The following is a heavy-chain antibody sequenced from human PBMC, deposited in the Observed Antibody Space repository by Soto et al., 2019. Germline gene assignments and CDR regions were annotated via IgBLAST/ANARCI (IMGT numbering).Heavy chain of an antibody. CDR1: GFTFNTW. CDR3: ATLGLQQAF. V-gene: IGHV3-74*01. CDR2: IDSDGSIT. D-gene: IGHD2-21*02. J-gene: IGHJ4*02. Sequence: PGGSLRLSCAASGFTFNTWMHWVRQAPGEELVWVSSIDSDGSITSYADSVKGRFTISRDNAKNTLYLQMNSLRAEDTAVYYCATLGLQQAFWGQGTLVTVSS.